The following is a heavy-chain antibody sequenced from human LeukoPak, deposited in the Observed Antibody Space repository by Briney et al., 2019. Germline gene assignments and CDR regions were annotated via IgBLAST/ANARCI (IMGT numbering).Heavy chain of an antibody. CDR3: AKGPILRQSTDY. CDR1: GFTFSSYA. V-gene: IGHV3-23*01. CDR2: ISGSGGST. Sequence: GGSLRLSCAASGFTFSSYAMSWVRQAPGKGLEWVSAISGSGGSTYHADSVKGRFTISRDNSKNTLYLQMNSLRAEDTAVYYCAKGPILRQSTDYWGQGTLVTVSS. J-gene: IGHJ4*02. D-gene: IGHD5/OR15-5a*01.